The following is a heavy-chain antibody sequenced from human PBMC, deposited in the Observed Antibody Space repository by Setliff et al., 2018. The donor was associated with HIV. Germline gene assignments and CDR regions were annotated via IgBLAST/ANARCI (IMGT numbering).Heavy chain of an antibody. Sequence: SETLSLTCAVSGGSIISSSYYWGWIRLPPGKGLEWIGSMYYRGTTYNNPSLKSRVTFSADTSKNQFSLNLNSVTATDTAVYFCARQGLTMNPGVPAPILYFFDYWGQGILVTVSS. J-gene: IGHJ4*02. CDR3: ARQGLTMNPGVPAPILYFFDY. CDR1: GGSIISSSYY. CDR2: MYYRGTT. V-gene: IGHV4-39*01. D-gene: IGHD3-10*01.